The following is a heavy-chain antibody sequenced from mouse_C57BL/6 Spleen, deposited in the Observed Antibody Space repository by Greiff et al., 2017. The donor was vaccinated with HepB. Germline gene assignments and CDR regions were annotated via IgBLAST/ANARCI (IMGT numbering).Heavy chain of an antibody. CDR3: ARRGPLTSNYFDY. V-gene: IGHV1-50*01. J-gene: IGHJ2*01. Sequence: QVQLQQPGAELVKPGASVKLSCKASGYTFTSYWMQWVKQRPGQGLEWIGEIDPSDSYTNYNQKFKGKATLTVDTSSSTAYMQLSSLTSEDSAVYYCARRGPLTSNYFDYWGQGTTLTVSS. CDR1: GYTFTSYW. CDR2: IDPSDSYT. D-gene: IGHD2-10*02.